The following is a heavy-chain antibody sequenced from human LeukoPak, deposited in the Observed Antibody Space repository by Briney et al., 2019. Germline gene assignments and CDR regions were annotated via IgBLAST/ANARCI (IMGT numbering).Heavy chain of an antibody. Sequence: SGGSLRLSCAASGFTFSSYSMSWVRQAPGKGLEWVSAISGGGDITYYADSVKGRFTISRDNSQDTLFLQMHSLRPGDTAVYYCVREDTPATANYWGQGTLVTISS. CDR1: GFTFSSYS. CDR2: ISGGGDIT. J-gene: IGHJ4*02. D-gene: IGHD2-21*02. V-gene: IGHV3-23*01. CDR3: VREDTPATANY.